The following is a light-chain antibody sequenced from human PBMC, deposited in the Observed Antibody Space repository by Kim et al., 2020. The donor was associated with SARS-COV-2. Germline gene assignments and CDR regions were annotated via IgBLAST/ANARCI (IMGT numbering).Light chain of an antibody. CDR1: SSIIGAGYD. CDR3: QSYDSSLRGV. V-gene: IGLV1-40*01. CDR2: GNS. J-gene: IGLJ3*02. Sequence: QSVLTQPPSVSGAPGQRVTISCTGSSSIIGAGYDVHWYQQLPGTAPKLLIYGNSNRPSGVPDRFSGSKSGTSASLAITGLQAEDEADYYCQSYDSSLRGVFGGGTQLTVL.